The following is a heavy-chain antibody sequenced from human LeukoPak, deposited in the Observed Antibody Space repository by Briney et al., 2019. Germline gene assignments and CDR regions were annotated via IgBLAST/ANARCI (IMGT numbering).Heavy chain of an antibody. V-gene: IGHV3-23*01. Sequence: GGSLRLSCAASGFTFSSYAMSWVRQAPGKGLEWVSAISGSGGSTYYADSVKGRVTISRDNSKNTLYLQMNSLRAEDTAVYYCAKDLYYYDSSGLALFAFDIWGQGTMVTVSS. D-gene: IGHD3-22*01. CDR2: ISGSGGST. CDR1: GFTFSSYA. CDR3: AKDLYYYDSSGLALFAFDI. J-gene: IGHJ3*02.